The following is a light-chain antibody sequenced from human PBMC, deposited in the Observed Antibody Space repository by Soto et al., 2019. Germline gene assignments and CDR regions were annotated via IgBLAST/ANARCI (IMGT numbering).Light chain of an antibody. CDR1: QSISSW. V-gene: IGKV1-5*03. CDR2: KAS. Sequence: DIPITQSPSTLSTCVGDRVTITCRASQSISSWLAWYQQKPGKAPKLLIYKASSLESGVPSRFSGSGSGTEFTLTISILQPDDVATYCCQHYNSYPWTFGQGTKVEIK. CDR3: QHYNSYPWT. J-gene: IGKJ1*01.